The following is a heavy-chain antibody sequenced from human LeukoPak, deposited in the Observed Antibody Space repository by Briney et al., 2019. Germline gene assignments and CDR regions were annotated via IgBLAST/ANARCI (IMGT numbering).Heavy chain of an antibody. Sequence: VKVSCKASGGTFSSYATSWVRQAPGQGLEWMGGIIPIFGTANYAQKFQGRVTITADESTSTAYMELSSLRSEDTAVYYCAREENGDYAPYFDYWGRGTLVTVSS. D-gene: IGHD4-17*01. V-gene: IGHV1-69*13. CDR1: GGTFSSYA. J-gene: IGHJ4*02. CDR2: IIPIFGTA. CDR3: AREENGDYAPYFDY.